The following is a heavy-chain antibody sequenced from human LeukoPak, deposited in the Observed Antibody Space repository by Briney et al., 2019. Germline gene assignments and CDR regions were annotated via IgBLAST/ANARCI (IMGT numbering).Heavy chain of an antibody. V-gene: IGHV3-30-3*01. CDR1: GFTFSSYA. CDR3: ARDPASAGWFDP. CDR2: ISYDGSNK. Sequence: PGRPLRLSCAASGFTFSSYAMHWVRQAPSKGLEWVAVISYDGSNKYYADSVKGRFTISRDNSKNTLYLQMNSLRAEDTAVYYCARDPASAGWFDPWGQGTLVTVSS. J-gene: IGHJ5*02.